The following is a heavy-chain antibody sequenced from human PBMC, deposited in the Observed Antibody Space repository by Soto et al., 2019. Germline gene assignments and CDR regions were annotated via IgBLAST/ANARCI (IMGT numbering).Heavy chain of an antibody. J-gene: IGHJ4*02. CDR1: GGSISSGGYS. V-gene: IGHV4-30-2*01. CDR3: ARARIAAAGLLFDY. Sequence: PSETLSLTCAVSGGSISSGGYSWSWIRQPPGKGLEWIGYIYHSGSTYYNPSLKSRVTISVDRSKNQFSLKLSSVTAADTAVYYCARARIAAAGLLFDYWGKGTLVTVSS. CDR2: IYHSGST. D-gene: IGHD6-13*01.